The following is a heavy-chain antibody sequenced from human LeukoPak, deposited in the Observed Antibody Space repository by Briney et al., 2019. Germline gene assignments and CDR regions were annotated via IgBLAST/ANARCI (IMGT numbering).Heavy chain of an antibody. V-gene: IGHV4-38-2*02. CDR1: GYSISSGYY. J-gene: IGHJ4*02. D-gene: IGHD3-9*01. CDR3: ARGRRFYFDWFGDFDY. CDR2: IYHSGST. Sequence: SETLSLTCTVSGYSISSGYYWGWIRPPPGKGLEWIGSIYHSGSTYYNPSLKSRVTISVDTSKNQFSLKLSSVTAADTAVYYCARGRRFYFDWFGDFDYWGQGTLVTVSS.